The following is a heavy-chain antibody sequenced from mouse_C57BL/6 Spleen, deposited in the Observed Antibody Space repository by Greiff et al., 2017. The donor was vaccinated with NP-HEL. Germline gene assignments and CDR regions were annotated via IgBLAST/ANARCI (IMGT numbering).Heavy chain of an antibody. CDR1: GFTFSSYA. CDR3: TRDATVVANWYFDV. Sequence: EVKLVESGEGLVKPGGSLKLSCAASGFTFSSYAMSWVRQTPEKRLEWVAYISSGGDYIYYADTVKGRFTISRDNARNTLYLQMSSLKSEDTAMYYCTRDATVVANWYFDVWGTGTTVTVSS. J-gene: IGHJ1*03. CDR2: ISSGGDYI. D-gene: IGHD1-1*01. V-gene: IGHV5-9-1*02.